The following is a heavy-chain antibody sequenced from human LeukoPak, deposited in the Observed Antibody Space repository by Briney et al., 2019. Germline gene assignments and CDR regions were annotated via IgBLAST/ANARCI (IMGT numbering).Heavy chain of an antibody. CDR1: ADTFSGSA. J-gene: IGHJ4*02. Sequence: GGSLRLSRAASADTFSGSAIHWVRQASGRGLEWVGRIRSKANSYETAYAESAKGRFTISRDESGNTAYLQMNSLKIEDTAVYYCTARESSGTLLIDYWGQGTLVSVSS. CDR3: TARESSGTLLIDY. CDR2: IRSKANSYET. V-gene: IGHV3-73*01. D-gene: IGHD1-26*01.